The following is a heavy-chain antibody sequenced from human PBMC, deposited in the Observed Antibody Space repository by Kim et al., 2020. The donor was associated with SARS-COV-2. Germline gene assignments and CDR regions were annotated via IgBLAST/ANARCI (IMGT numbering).Heavy chain of an antibody. Sequence: IYYADAGKGRFTIARDNAKNSVYLQMNRLRDEETAVYYCVRDRMGGAFDIWGQGTMVTVSS. V-gene: IGHV3-48*02. CDR3: VRDRMGGAFDI. D-gene: IGHD3-16*01. CDR2: I. J-gene: IGHJ3*02.